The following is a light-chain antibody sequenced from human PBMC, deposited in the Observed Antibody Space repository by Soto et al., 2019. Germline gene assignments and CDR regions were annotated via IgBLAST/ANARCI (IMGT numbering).Light chain of an antibody. V-gene: IGKV3-20*01. J-gene: IGKJ1*01. CDR2: GTS. CDR3: QRFGTSPPWT. Sequence: EVVLTQSPGTLSLSPGERATLSCRASQSLSSSYLAWYQQKPGQAPRPLSYGTSIRATGIPDRFSGSGSGTDFTLTITRLEPEDFAVYYCQRFGTSPPWTFGQG. CDR1: QSLSSSY.